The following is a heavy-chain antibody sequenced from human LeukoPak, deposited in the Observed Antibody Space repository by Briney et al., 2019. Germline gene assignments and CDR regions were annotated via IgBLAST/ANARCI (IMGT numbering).Heavy chain of an antibody. CDR1: GFTFSSHW. CDR3: ARDLSGVTGYTYGRGIDY. CDR2: IKKDGSEK. Sequence: GGSLRLSCAASGFTFSSHWMSWVRQAPGKGLEWVANIKKDGSEKYYVDSVKGRFTISRDNAKTSLYLQMNSLRAEDTAVYYCARDLSGVTGYTYGRGIDYWGQGTLVTVSS. V-gene: IGHV3-7*01. D-gene: IGHD5-18*01. J-gene: IGHJ4*02.